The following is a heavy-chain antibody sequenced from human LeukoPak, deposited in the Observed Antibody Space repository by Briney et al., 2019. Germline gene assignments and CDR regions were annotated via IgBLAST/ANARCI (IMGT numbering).Heavy chain of an antibody. J-gene: IGHJ5*02. CDR2: INHSGST. Sequence: SETLSLTCAVYGGSFSGYYWSWIRQPPGKGLEWIGEINHSGSTNYNPSLKSRVTISVDTSKNQFSLKLSSVTAADTAVYYCARELVATAMVPNWFDPWGQGTLVTVSS. V-gene: IGHV4-34*01. D-gene: IGHD5-18*01. CDR1: GGSFSGYY. CDR3: ARELVATAMVPNWFDP.